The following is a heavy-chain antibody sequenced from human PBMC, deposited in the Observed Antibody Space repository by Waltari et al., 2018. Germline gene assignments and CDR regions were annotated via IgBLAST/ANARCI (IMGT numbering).Heavy chain of an antibody. CDR1: GYTFTGYY. J-gene: IGHJ4*02. CDR2: ISPNSGDT. CDR3: ARTKGFDY. V-gene: IGHV1-2*02. Sequence: QVQLVQSGAEVKRPGASVMVSCKASGYTFTGYYIHWVRQAPGQGLEWMGWISPNSGDTNYAQKFQGRVTMTRDTSISTAYMELSGLRSDDTAMYYCARTKGFDYWGQGTLVTVSS.